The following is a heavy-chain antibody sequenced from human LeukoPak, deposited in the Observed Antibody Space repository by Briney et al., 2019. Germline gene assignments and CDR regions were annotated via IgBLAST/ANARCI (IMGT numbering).Heavy chain of an antibody. V-gene: IGHV4-59*01. Sequence: SETLSLTCTVSGGSISSYYWSWIRQPPGKGLEWIGYIYYSGSTNYNPSPKSRVTISVDTSKNQFSLKLSSVTAADTAVYYCARVALLWFREPGYFDYWGQGTLVTVSS. J-gene: IGHJ4*02. CDR1: GGSISSYY. CDR2: IYYSGST. CDR3: ARVALLWFREPGYFDY. D-gene: IGHD3-10*01.